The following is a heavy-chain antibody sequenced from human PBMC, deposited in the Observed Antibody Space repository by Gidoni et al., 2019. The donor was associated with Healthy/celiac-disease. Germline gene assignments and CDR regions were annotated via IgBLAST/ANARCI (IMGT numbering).Heavy chain of an antibody. Sequence: QVQLVESGGGVVQPGRSLRLSCAAYGFTFSSYGMHWVRQAPGKGLEWVAVISYDGSNKYYADSVKGRFTISRDNSKNTLYLQMNSLRAEDTAVYYCAKGLGLAARHSGGFDYWGQGTLVTVSS. CDR1: GFTFSSYG. V-gene: IGHV3-30*18. CDR2: ISYDGSNK. CDR3: AKGLGLAARHSGGFDY. D-gene: IGHD6-6*01. J-gene: IGHJ4*02.